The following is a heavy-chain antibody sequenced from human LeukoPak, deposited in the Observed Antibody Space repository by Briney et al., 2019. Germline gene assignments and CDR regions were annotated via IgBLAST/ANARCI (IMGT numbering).Heavy chain of an antibody. V-gene: IGHV1-18*01. D-gene: IGHD6-19*01. CDR1: GYTFTSYG. Sequence: XSVKVSCKASGYTFTSYGISWVRQAPGQGLEWMGWISAYNGNTNYAQKFQGRVTITRDTSASTAYMELSSLRSEDTAVYYCARDLGSGWSHFDYWGQGTLVTVSS. J-gene: IGHJ4*02. CDR2: ISAYNGNT. CDR3: ARDLGSGWSHFDY.